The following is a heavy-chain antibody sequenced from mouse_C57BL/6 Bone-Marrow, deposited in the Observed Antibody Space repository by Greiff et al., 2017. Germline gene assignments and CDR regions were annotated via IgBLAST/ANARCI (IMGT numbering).Heavy chain of an antibody. Sequence: VQLQQSGPGLVQPSQSLSITCTVSGFSLTSYGVHWVRQSPGKGLEWLGVIWSGGSTDYNAAFISRLSISKDNSKSQVFFKMNSLQADDTAICYCARDGSWFAYWGQGTLVTVSA. D-gene: IGHD2-3*01. CDR1: GFSLTSYG. CDR3: ARDGSWFAY. CDR2: IWSGGST. V-gene: IGHV2-2*01. J-gene: IGHJ3*01.